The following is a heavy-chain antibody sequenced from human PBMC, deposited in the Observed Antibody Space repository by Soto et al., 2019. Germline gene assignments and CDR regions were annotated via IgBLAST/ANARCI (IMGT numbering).Heavy chain of an antibody. CDR2: INHSGST. Sequence: PSETLSLTCVVYGGSFSGYYWSWIRQPPGKGLEWIGEINHSGSTNYNPSLKSRVTISVDTSKNQFSLKLSSVTAADTAVYYCARGQPQGMDVWGQGTTVTVSS. CDR1: GGSFSGYY. D-gene: IGHD2-2*01. CDR3: ARGQPQGMDV. V-gene: IGHV4-34*01. J-gene: IGHJ6*02.